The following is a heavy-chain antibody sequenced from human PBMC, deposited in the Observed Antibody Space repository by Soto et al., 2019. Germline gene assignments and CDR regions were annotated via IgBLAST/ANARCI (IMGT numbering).Heavy chain of an antibody. CDR3: ASDKKNPRKRYSYGYDY. J-gene: IGHJ4*02. Sequence: PSETLSLTCTVSGGSISSSSYYWGWIRQPPGKGLEWIGSIYYSGSTYYNPSLKSRVTISVDTSKNQFSLKLSSVTAADTAVYYCASDKKNPRKRYSYGYDYWGQGTLVTVSS. CDR2: IYYSGST. D-gene: IGHD5-18*01. CDR1: GGSISSSSYY. V-gene: IGHV4-39*01.